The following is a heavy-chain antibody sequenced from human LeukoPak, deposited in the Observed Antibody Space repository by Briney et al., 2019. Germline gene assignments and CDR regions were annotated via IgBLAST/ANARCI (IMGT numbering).Heavy chain of an antibody. CDR3: AKGPGYYDFWSGYYTRFDY. D-gene: IGHD3-3*01. CDR2: ISGSGGST. CDR1: GFTFSSYA. Sequence: AGGSLRLSCAASGFTFSSYAMSWVRQAPGKGLEWVSAISGSGGSTYYADSVKGRFTISRDNSKNTLYLQMNSLRAEDTAVYYCAKGPGYYDFWSGYYTRFDYWGQGTLVTVSS. J-gene: IGHJ4*02. V-gene: IGHV3-23*01.